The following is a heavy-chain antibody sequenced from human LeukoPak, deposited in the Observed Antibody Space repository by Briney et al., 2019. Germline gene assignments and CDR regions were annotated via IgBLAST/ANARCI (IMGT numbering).Heavy chain of an antibody. J-gene: IGHJ5*02. V-gene: IGHV3-21*01. CDR1: GFTFSSYS. CDR3: ARPSRGGRRWFDP. D-gene: IGHD2-15*01. Sequence: GGSLRLSCATSGFTFSSYSMNWVRQAPGKGLEWVSSISSSSSYIYYADSVKGRFTISRDNAKNSLYLQMNSLRAEDTAVYYCARPSRGGRRWFDPWGQGTLVTVSS. CDR2: ISSSSSYI.